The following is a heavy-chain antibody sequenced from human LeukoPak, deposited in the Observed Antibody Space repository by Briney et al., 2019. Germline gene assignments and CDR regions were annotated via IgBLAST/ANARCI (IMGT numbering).Heavy chain of an antibody. CDR2: ISSSSSYI. CDR1: GFTFSSYS. CDR3: ARDSRIDAFDI. J-gene: IGHJ3*02. Sequence: GGSLRLSCAASGFTFSSYSMNWVRQAPGKGLEWVSSISSSSSYIYYADSVKGRFTISRDNAKNSLYLQMNSLRAEDTAVYYCARDSRIDAFDIWGQGTMVTVSS. V-gene: IGHV3-21*01.